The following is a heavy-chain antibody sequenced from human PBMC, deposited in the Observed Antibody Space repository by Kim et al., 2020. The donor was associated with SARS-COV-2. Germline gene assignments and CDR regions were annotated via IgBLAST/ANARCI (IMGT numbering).Heavy chain of an antibody. D-gene: IGHD3-22*01. CDR1: GYTFTSYG. Sequence: ASVKVSCKASGYTFTSYGISWVRQAPGQGLEWMGWISAYNGNTNYAQKLQGRVTMTTDTSTSTAYMELRSLRSDDTAVYYCAIGPRDSSGYYNHYYYGMDVWGQGTTVTVSS. V-gene: IGHV1-18*01. J-gene: IGHJ6*02. CDR3: AIGPRDSSGYYNHYYYGMDV. CDR2: ISAYNGNT.